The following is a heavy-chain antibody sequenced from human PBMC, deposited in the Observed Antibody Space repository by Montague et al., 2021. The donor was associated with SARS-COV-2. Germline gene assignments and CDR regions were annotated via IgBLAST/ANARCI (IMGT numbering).Heavy chain of an antibody. D-gene: IGHD3-22*01. CDR3: ARDYDSSGYLPSYFDY. CDR1: GFTFSSYS. CDR2: IGSSSSYI. J-gene: IGHJ4*02. Sequence: SLRLSCAASGFTFSSYSMNWVRQAPGKGLEWVSSIGSSSSYIYYADSVKGRFTISRDNAKNSLYLQMNSLRAEDTAVYYCARDYDSSGYLPSYFDYWGQGTLVTVSS. V-gene: IGHV3-21*01.